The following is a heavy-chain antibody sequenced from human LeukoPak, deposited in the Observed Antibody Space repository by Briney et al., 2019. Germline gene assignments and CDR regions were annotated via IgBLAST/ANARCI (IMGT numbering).Heavy chain of an antibody. CDR2: MGGGGSTT. CDR1: GFTFSSYS. CDR3: AKLGRYQVLSTAIDS. J-gene: IGHJ4*02. Sequence: GGSLRLSCAASGFTFSSYSMNWVRQAPGKGLEWVSGMGGGGSTTYDADSVKGRFTLSRDNSKNTLYLQMNSLRVEDTAVYYCAKLGRYQVLSTAIDSWGQGTLVTVSS. V-gene: IGHV3-23*01. D-gene: IGHD2-2*01.